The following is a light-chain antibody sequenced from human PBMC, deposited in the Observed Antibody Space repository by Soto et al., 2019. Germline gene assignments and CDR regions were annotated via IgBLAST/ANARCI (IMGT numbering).Light chain of an antibody. J-gene: IGKJ1*01. V-gene: IGKV1-5*01. CDR2: DAS. CDR3: QQYNSYSWT. Sequence: DIQMTQSPSTLSASVGDRVTITCRASQSISSWLAWYQQKPGKAPKLLIYDASSLESGVPSRFSGSGSGAEFTLTISSLQPDDFATYYCQQYNSYSWTFGKGTTVDIK. CDR1: QSISSW.